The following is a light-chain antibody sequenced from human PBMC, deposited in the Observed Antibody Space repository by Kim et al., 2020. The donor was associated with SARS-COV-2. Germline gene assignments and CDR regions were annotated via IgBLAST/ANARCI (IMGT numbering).Light chain of an antibody. CDR3: QQYNNWPPYS. CDR2: GSS. J-gene: IGKJ2*03. V-gene: IGKV3-15*01. CDR1: QSVSSN. Sequence: VSPGERATLSCRASQSVSSNLACYQQKPGQAPRLLIYGSSTRATGIPARFGGSGSGTESTLTISSLQSEDVAFYYYQQYNNWPPYSFGQGTKLEIK.